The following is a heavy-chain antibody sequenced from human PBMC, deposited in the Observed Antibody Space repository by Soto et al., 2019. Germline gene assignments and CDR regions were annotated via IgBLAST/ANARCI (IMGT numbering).Heavy chain of an antibody. J-gene: IGHJ5*01. CDR3: AKGPDGSGYYHNWFDS. D-gene: IGHD3-22*01. CDR2: ISRTGDSA. CDR1: GFSFSDYA. Sequence: EVHLLKSGGALIQAGGSLTLSCAASGFSFSDYAMSWVRQAPGKGLEWVSSISRTGDSAYYADSVKGRFAISRDRSKNRLSLQMNSLRVEDTAVYYCAKGPDGSGYYHNWFDSWGQGTLITVSS. V-gene: IGHV3-23*01.